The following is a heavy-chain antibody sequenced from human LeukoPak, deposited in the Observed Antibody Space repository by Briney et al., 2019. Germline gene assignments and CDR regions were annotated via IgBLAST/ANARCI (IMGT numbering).Heavy chain of an antibody. J-gene: IGHJ4*02. CDR2: INPNSGGT. Sequence: ASVKVSCKASGYTFIGYYMHWVRQAPGQGLEWMGWINPNSGGTNYAQNFQGRVTMTRDTSISAAYMELSRLRSDDTAVYYCARGHTKGGATGGGDLHNWGQGTLVTVSS. D-gene: IGHD1-26*01. CDR1: GYTFIGYY. V-gene: IGHV1-2*02. CDR3: ARGHTKGGATGGGDLHN.